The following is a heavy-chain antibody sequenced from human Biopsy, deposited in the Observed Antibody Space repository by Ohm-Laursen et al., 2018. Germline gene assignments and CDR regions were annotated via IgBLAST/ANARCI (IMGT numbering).Heavy chain of an antibody. V-gene: IGHV3-23*01. D-gene: IGHD1-14*01. CDR3: VKQWGGYNFDS. Sequence: SLRLSCTASGFTFHTYAMNWVRQAPGKGLEWVAHIDVSDYNTYYADSVRGRSTISRDNSKQMVHLEINSLTADDTAVYYCVKQWGGYNFDSWGQGTLVTVSS. CDR1: GFTFHTYA. CDR2: IDVSDYNT. J-gene: IGHJ5*01.